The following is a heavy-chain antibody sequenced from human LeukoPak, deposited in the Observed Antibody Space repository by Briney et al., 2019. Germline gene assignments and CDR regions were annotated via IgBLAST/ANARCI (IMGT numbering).Heavy chain of an antibody. CDR3: ARDRYISRSWGFDFDY. CDR1: GFTFSSYW. Sequence: GGSLRLSCAASGFTFSSYWMSWVRQAPGKGLEWVANIKQDGSEKHYVDSVKGRFTISRDNAKNSLYLQMNSLRAEDTAVYYCARDRYISRSWGFDFDYWGQGTLVTVSS. V-gene: IGHV3-7*01. D-gene: IGHD6-13*01. CDR2: IKQDGSEK. J-gene: IGHJ4*02.